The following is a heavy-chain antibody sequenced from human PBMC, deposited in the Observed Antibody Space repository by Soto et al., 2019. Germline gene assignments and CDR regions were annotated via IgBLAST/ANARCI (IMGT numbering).Heavy chain of an antibody. V-gene: IGHV3-11*01. J-gene: IGHJ3*02. CDR1: GFTFSDYY. CDR3: ARVSVVAAKDDAFDI. D-gene: IGHD2-15*01. Sequence: QVQLVESGGGLVKHGGSLRLSCAASGFTFSDYYMSWIRQAPGKGLEWVSYISSSGSTIYYADSVKGRFTISRDNAKNSLYLHMNSLRAEDTAVYYCARVSVVAAKDDAFDIWGQGTMVTVSS. CDR2: ISSSGSTI.